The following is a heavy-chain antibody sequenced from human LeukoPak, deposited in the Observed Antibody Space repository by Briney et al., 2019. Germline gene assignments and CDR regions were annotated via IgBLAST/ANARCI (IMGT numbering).Heavy chain of an antibody. CDR2: RCDDGRD. Sequence: PSETLSLTCTVSGVSNSASCWSWIRQSPGRGLEWVGYRCDDGRDLYNPSLRSRVSRVTISVDASEKQFSLKLSSVTAADTAVYYCARGQAIYYYYYYGMDVWGQGTTVTVSS. V-gene: IGHV4-59*12. CDR1: GVSNSASC. J-gene: IGHJ6*02. D-gene: IGHD5-18*01. CDR3: ARGQAIYYYYYYGMDV.